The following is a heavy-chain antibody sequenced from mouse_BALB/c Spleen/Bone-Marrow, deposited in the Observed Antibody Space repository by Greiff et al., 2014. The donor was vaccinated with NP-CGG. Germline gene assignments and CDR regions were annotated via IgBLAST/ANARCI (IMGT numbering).Heavy chain of an antibody. Sequence: QVQLQQPGAEVMRPGSSVNISCKASGYAFSNYGMNWVKQRPGQGLEWIEQIYPGDGDTNYNGKFKGRVTLTADKSSSTAYMQLSSLTSEDSAVYFCASVYDYGRGYAMDYWGQGTSVTVSS. CDR2: IYPGDGDT. D-gene: IGHD2-4*01. CDR1: GYAFSNYG. CDR3: ASVYDYGRGYAMDY. V-gene: IGHV1-80*01. J-gene: IGHJ4*01.